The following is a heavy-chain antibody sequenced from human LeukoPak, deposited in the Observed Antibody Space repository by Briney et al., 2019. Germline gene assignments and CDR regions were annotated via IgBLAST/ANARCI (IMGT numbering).Heavy chain of an antibody. CDR3: ASQESGRGGSYNFGY. J-gene: IGHJ4*02. V-gene: IGHV3-23*01. Sequence: PGGSLRLSCAASGFTFSSYAMSWVRQAPGKGLEWVSAISGSGGSTYYADSVKGRFTISRDNSKNTLYLQMNSLRAEDTAVYYCASQESGRGGSYNFGYRGQGTLVTVSS. D-gene: IGHD1-26*01. CDR2: ISGSGGST. CDR1: GFTFSSYA.